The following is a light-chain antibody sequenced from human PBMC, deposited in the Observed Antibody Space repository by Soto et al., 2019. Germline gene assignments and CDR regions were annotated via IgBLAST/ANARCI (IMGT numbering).Light chain of an antibody. J-gene: IGKJ1*01. CDR2: GAS. V-gene: IGKV3-15*01. CDR3: QQYNNWPSWT. Sequence: EKVMTQSPATLSMSPGERATLSCRASQSVSSYLAWYQQKPGQAPRLLIYGASTRATGIPARFSGSGSGTEFTLTISSLQSEDFAVYYCQQYNNWPSWTFGQGPKVEIK. CDR1: QSVSSY.